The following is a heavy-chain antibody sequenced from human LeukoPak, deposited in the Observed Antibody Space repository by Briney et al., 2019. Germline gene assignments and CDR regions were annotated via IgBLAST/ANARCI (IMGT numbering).Heavy chain of an antibody. V-gene: IGHV1-2*02. CDR2: INPNSGGT. CDR3: ARGGYSYVFDY. J-gene: IGHJ4*02. Sequence: ASVKVSCKASGYTFTGYYMHWVRQAPGQGLEWMGWINPNSGGTNYAQTFQGRVTMTRDTSISTAYMELSRLRSGDTAVYYCARGGYSYVFDYWGQGTLVTVSS. CDR1: GYTFTGYY. D-gene: IGHD5-18*01.